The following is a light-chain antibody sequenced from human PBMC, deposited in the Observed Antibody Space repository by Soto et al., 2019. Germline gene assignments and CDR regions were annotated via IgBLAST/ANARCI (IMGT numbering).Light chain of an antibody. J-gene: IGKJ1*01. CDR2: AAS. V-gene: IGKV1-39*01. CDR3: QQSYSN. Sequence: DIQMTQSPSSLSASVGDRVTITCRASQSISSYLNWYQQKPGKAPKLLIYAASSLQSGVPSRFSGSGSGTVFTLTISSLQPEDFATYYCQQSYSNLGQGTKVDIK. CDR1: QSISSY.